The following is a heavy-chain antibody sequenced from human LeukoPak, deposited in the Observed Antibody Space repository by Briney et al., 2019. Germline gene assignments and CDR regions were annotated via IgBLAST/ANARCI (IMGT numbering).Heavy chain of an antibody. CDR1: ALPFTNYA. J-gene: IGHJ4*02. D-gene: IGHD2/OR15-2a*01. CDR2: VPGSGGST. Sequence: AESLSLPCVPSALPFTNYAMSWVRHAPEQRLEWVPAVPGSGGSTYYADSVKGRFTISRDTSRNTLFLQMSSLRADDTAVYYCAKWAHFDTFTAHSVSDFWGQGTLVTVSS. CDR3: AKWAHFDTFTAHSVSDF. V-gene: IGHV3-23*01.